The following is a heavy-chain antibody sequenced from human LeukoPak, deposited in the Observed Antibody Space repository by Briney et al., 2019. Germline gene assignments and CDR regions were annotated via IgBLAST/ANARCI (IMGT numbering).Heavy chain of an antibody. Sequence: QPGGSLRLSCAASGFTFSSYWMSWVRQAPGKGLEWVANIKQDGSEKYYVDSVKGRFTISRDNAKNSLYLQMNSLRAEDTAVYYCARVAYYGSGSLPFDYWGQGTLVTVSS. CDR3: ARVAYYGSGSLPFDY. CDR1: GFTFSSYW. D-gene: IGHD3-10*01. CDR2: IKQDGSEK. V-gene: IGHV3-7*01. J-gene: IGHJ4*02.